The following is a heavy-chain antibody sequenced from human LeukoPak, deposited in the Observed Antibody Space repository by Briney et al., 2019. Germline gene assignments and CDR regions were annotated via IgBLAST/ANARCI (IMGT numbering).Heavy chain of an antibody. J-gene: IGHJ4*02. CDR1: GGSISSGSYY. CDR2: IYTSGST. V-gene: IGHV4-61*02. CDR3: ARDSPTSYFDY. Sequence: SETLSLTCTVSGGSISSGSYYWSWIRHPAGKGLEWIGRIYTSGSTNYNPSLKSRVTISVDTSKNQFSLKLSSVTAADTAVYYCARDSPTSYFDYWGQGTLVTVSS. D-gene: IGHD1-26*01.